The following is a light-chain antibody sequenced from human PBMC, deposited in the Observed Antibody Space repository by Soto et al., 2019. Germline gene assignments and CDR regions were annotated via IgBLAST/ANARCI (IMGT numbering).Light chain of an antibody. CDR1: QSLLHITGETS. V-gene: IGKV2D-29*02. J-gene: IGKJ5*01. CDR2: EVS. CDR3: MQSTQLPPT. Sequence: DVVMTQTPLSLPVAPGQPASISCKSSQSLLHITGETSLFWYLQKPGQSPQLLIYEVSTRVSGVPDRFSGSGSGTDFTLEISRVETDDVGIYYCMQSTQLPPTFGQGTRLEIK.